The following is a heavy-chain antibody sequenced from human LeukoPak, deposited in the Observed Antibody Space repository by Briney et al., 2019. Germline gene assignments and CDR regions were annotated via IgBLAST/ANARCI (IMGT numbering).Heavy chain of an antibody. V-gene: IGHV3-21*01. CDR1: GFTFSRYW. J-gene: IGHJ4*02. CDR2: ISSSSSYI. Sequence: GGSLRLSCAASGFTFSRYWMTWVRQAPGKGLEWVSSISSSSSYIYYADSVKGRFTISRDNAKNSLYLQMNSLRAEDTAVYYCAREGGSYYGFDYWGQGTLVTVSS. D-gene: IGHD1-26*01. CDR3: AREGGSYYGFDY.